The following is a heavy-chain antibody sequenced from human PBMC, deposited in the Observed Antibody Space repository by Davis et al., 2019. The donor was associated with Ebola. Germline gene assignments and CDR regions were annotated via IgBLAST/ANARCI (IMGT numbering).Heavy chain of an antibody. CDR3: ARDGIQPYNWFDP. Sequence: LRLSCAISGDSVSSNSAAWNWIRQSPSRGLEWLGRAYYRSKWYNDYAVSVKSRITINPDTSKNQFSLQLNSVTPEDTAVYYCARDGIQPYNWFDPWGQGTLVTVSS. J-gene: IGHJ5*02. V-gene: IGHV6-1*01. CDR2: AYYRSKWYN. D-gene: IGHD5-18*01. CDR1: GDSVSSNSAA.